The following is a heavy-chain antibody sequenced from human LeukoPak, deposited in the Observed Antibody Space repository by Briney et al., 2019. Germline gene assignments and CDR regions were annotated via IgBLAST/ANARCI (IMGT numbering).Heavy chain of an antibody. J-gene: IGHJ6*02. CDR3: ATSASRHCSSSSCYYYYGMDV. CDR2: ISYDGSNK. V-gene: IGHV3-30*03. CDR1: EFTFSSYG. Sequence: PGRSLTLSCAASEFTFSSYGMHWVRQAPGKGLEWVAVISYDGSNKYYADSVKGRFTISRDNSKNTLYLQMNSLRAEDTAVYYCATSASRHCSSSSCYYYYGMDVWGQGTTVTVSS. D-gene: IGHD2-2*01.